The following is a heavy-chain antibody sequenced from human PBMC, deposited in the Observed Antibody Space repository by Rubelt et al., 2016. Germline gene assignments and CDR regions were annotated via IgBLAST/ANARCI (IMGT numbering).Heavy chain of an antibody. D-gene: IGHD5-12*01. Sequence: QVQLVQSGAEVKKPGASVKVSCKASGYTFTGYYMHWVRQAPGQGLEWMGWINPISGGTNYAQKFQGRVTMTRDTSVSTAYMELSRLTSDDTAVYYCARGNSGYDYGLDYWGQGTLVTVSS. CDR1: GYTFTGYY. CDR2: INPISGGT. V-gene: IGHV1-2*02. CDR3: ARGNSGYDYGLDY. J-gene: IGHJ4*02.